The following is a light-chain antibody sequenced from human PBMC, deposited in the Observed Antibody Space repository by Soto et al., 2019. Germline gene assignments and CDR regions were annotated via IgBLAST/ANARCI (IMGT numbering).Light chain of an antibody. CDR1: QSVSSSY. Sequence: EIVLTQSPGTLSLSPGERATLSCRASQSVSSSYLAWYQQKPGQAPRLLIYGASSRATGIPDRFSRSGSVTDFTLTISRLEPEDFAVYYCQQYGSSPPTFGQGTRLEIK. CDR3: QQYGSSPPT. CDR2: GAS. V-gene: IGKV3-20*01. J-gene: IGKJ5*01.